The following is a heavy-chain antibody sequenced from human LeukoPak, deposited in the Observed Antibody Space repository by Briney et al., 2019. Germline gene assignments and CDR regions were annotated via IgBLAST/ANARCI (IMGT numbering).Heavy chain of an antibody. CDR3: ATDSGSYYAEYFQH. J-gene: IGHJ1*01. Sequence: VSVKVSCKVSGYTLTELSMHWVRQAPGKGLEWMGGFDPEDGETIYAQKFKGRVTMTEDTSTDTAYMELSSLRSEDTAVYYCATDSGSYYAEYFQHWGQGTLVTVSS. V-gene: IGHV1-24*01. D-gene: IGHD1-26*01. CDR1: GYTLTELS. CDR2: FDPEDGET.